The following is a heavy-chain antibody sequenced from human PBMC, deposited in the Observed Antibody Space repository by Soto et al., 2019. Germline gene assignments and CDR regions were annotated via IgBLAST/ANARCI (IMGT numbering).Heavy chain of an antibody. D-gene: IGHD3-22*01. CDR3: ATEITMIVPGGSAYYYYGMDV. J-gene: IGHJ6*02. CDR2: IYYSGST. V-gene: IGHV4-59*01. Sequence: SETLSLTCIVSGGSMSSYYWSWIRQPPGKGLDWIGYIYYSGSTNYNPSLKSRVTISVDTSKKQFSLKLSSVTAADTAVYYCATEITMIVPGGSAYYYYGMDVWGQGTTVTV. CDR1: GGSMSSYY.